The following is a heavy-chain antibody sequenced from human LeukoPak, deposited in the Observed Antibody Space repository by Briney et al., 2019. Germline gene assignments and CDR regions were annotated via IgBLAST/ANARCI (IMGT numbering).Heavy chain of an antibody. J-gene: IGHJ6*02. D-gene: IGHD3-22*01. Sequence: ASVKVSCKASGYTFTSYDINWVRQATGQGLEWMGWMNPNSGNTGYAQKFQGRVTMTRSTSISTAYMELSSLRSEDTAVYYCAREVVVISYYYYGMDVWGQGTTVTVSS. CDR2: MNPNSGNT. V-gene: IGHV1-8*01. CDR1: GYTFTSYD. CDR3: AREVVVISYYYYGMDV.